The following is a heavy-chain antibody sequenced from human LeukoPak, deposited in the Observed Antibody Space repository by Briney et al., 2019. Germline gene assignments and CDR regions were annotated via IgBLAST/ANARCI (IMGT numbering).Heavy chain of an antibody. V-gene: IGHV4-34*01. CDR2: INHSGST. CDR3: ARAYQPDTGTIDY. CDR1: GGSFSGYY. D-gene: IGHD1/OR15-1a*01. Sequence: PSETLSLTCAVYGGSFSGYYWSWIRQPPGKGLEWIGEINHSGSTNYNPSLKSRVTISVDTSKNQFSLKLSSVTAADTAVYYCARAYQPDTGTIDYWGQGILVTVSS. J-gene: IGHJ4*02.